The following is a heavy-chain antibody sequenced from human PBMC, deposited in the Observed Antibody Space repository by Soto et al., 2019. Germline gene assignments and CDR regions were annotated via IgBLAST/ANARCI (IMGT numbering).Heavy chain of an antibody. J-gene: IGHJ4*02. CDR1: GGSVSIYY. Sequence: QLRLQGSGPGLVPPSETLSITCSVSGGSVSIYYWNWILQSPGKALEWIGYIQNGRSTNYSPSLKSRVSISVDPSKNQYSLKLNSVTAADTAVYSCEYGYAPGPLDHWGQGTLVTVSS. CDR3: EYGYAPGPLDH. V-gene: IGHV4-59*02. D-gene: IGHD3-16*01. CDR2: IQNGRST.